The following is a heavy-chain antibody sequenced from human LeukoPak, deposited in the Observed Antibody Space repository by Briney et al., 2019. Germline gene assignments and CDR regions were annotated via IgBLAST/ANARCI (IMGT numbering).Heavy chain of an antibody. J-gene: IGHJ5*02. CDR2: IYYSGST. V-gene: IGHV4-59*08. D-gene: IGHD6-13*01. CDR1: GGSISSYY. Sequence: SETLSLTCTVSGGSISSYYWSWIRQPPGKGLEWIGYIYYSGSTNYNPSLKSRVTISVDTSKNQFSLKLSSVTAADTAVYYCARQRGIAVANWFDPWGQGTLVTVSS. CDR3: ARQRGIAVANWFDP.